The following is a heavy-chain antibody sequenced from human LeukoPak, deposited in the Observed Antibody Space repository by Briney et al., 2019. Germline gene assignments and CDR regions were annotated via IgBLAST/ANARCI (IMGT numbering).Heavy chain of an antibody. CDR2: IYTSGST. CDR1: GGSISSYY. Sequence: SETLSLTCTVSGGSISSYYWSWIRQPPGKGLEWIGYIYTSGSTNYNPSLKSRVTISVDTSKNQFSLKLSSVTAADTAVYYCASLGIAVAGYYYYYYMDVWGKGTTVTVSS. V-gene: IGHV4-4*09. J-gene: IGHJ6*03. D-gene: IGHD6-19*01. CDR3: ASLGIAVAGYYYYYYMDV.